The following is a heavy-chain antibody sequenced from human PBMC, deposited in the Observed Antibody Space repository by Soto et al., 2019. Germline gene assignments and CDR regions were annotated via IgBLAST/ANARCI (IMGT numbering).Heavy chain of an antibody. Sequence: GGSLRLSCAASGFTFSSYWMSWVRQAPGKGLEWVANIKQDGSEKYYVDSVKGRFTISRDNAKNSLYLQMNSLRAEDKAVYYCAREVSSSWSHYYFDYWGQGTLVTVSS. V-gene: IGHV3-7*01. CDR3: AREVSSSWSHYYFDY. J-gene: IGHJ4*02. D-gene: IGHD6-13*01. CDR1: GFTFSSYW. CDR2: IKQDGSEK.